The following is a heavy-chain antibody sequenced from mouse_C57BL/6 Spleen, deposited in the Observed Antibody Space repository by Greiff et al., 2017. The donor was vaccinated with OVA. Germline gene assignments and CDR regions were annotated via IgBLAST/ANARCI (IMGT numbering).Heavy chain of an antibody. CDR1: GYSFTGYY. CDR2: INPSTGGT. D-gene: IGHD3-1*01. Sequence: EVMLVESGPELVKPGASVKISCKASGYSFTGYYMNWVKQSPEKSLEWIGEINPSTGGTTYNQKFKAKATLTVDKSSSTAYMQLKSLTSEDSAVYYCARSSSNWSRFADWGQGTLVTVSA. J-gene: IGHJ3*01. V-gene: IGHV1-42*01. CDR3: ARSSSNWSRFAD.